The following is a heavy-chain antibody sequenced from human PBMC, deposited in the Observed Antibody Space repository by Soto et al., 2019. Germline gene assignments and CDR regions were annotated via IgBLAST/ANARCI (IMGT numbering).Heavy chain of an antibody. J-gene: IGHJ4*02. Sequence: QLQLQESGPGLVKPSETLSLTCTVSGGSISSSSYYWGWIRQPPGKGLEWIGGIYYSGSTHYNPSLKSRVTISVDTSKNQFSLKLSSVTAADTAVYYCATPWFGDGDYWGQGTLVTVSS. CDR1: GGSISSSSYY. V-gene: IGHV4-39*01. CDR2: IYYSGST. CDR3: ATPWFGDGDY. D-gene: IGHD3-10*01.